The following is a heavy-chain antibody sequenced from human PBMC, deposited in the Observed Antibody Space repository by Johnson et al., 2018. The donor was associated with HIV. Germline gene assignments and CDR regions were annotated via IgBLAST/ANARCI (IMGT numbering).Heavy chain of an antibody. CDR1: GFTVTNAW. CDR3: ARGWQQRAFDI. Sequence: VQLVESGGGLVQPGGSLRLSCGPSGFTVTNAWMNWVRQAPGKGLEWVGRIKSKTDGGTTDYAAPVKGRFTISRDNSKNTLYLQMNSLRAEDTAVYYCARGWQQRAFDIWGQGTMVTVSS. CDR2: IKSKTDGGTT. D-gene: IGHD6-13*01. J-gene: IGHJ3*02. V-gene: IGHV3-15*01.